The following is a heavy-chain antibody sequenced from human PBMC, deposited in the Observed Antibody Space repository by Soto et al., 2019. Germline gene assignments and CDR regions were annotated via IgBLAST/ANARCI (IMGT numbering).Heavy chain of an antibody. Sequence: QVKLIESGGGVVQPGRSLGLTCAASGFIFSSFGIHWVRQAPGKGLEWVAVIWYDGSNKYYTDSVRGRFTISRDNSKNMVYLQMNSLRVEYTAVYYCAKALSSALGATSTFDYWGQGTLVTVSS. J-gene: IGHJ4*02. CDR3: AKALSSALGATSTFDY. D-gene: IGHD1-26*01. V-gene: IGHV3-33*06. CDR2: IWYDGSNK. CDR1: GFIFSSFG.